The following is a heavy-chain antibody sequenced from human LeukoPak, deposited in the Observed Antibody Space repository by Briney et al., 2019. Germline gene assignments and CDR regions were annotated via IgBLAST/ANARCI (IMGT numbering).Heavy chain of an antibody. Sequence: GGPLRLSCAASGFTFSSYAMSWVRQAPGKGLEWVAVISYDGSNKYYADSVKGRFTISRDNSKNTLYLQMNSLRAEDTAVYYCAKDDYYDSSGYYDYWGQGTLVTVSS. V-gene: IGHV3-30*18. CDR3: AKDDYYDSSGYYDY. CDR1: GFTFSSYA. CDR2: ISYDGSNK. J-gene: IGHJ4*02. D-gene: IGHD3-22*01.